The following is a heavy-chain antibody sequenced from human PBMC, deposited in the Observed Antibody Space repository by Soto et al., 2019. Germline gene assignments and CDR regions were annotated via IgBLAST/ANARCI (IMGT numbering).Heavy chain of an antibody. Sequence: GESLKISCKGSGYSFTSYWISWVRQMPGKGLEWMGRIDPSDSYTNYSPSFQGHVTISADKSISTAYLQWSSLKASDTAMYYCARHELSDTAMVTLDYWGQGTLVTVS. D-gene: IGHD5-18*01. CDR2: IDPSDSYT. J-gene: IGHJ4*02. CDR3: ARHELSDTAMVTLDY. V-gene: IGHV5-10-1*01. CDR1: GYSFTSYW.